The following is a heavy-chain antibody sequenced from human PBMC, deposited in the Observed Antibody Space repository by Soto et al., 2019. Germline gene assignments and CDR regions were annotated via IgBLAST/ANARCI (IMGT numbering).Heavy chain of an antibody. CDR3: ATCIGFGELTPFDY. J-gene: IGHJ4*02. CDR2: IIPIFGTA. V-gene: IGHV1-69*12. CDR1: GGTFSSYA. D-gene: IGHD3-10*01. Sequence: QVQLVQSGAEVKKPGSSVKVSCKASGGTFSSYAISWVRQSPGQGLEWMGGIIPIFGTANYAQKFQGRVTITADDSTSTAYMDLSSLRSEDTAVYYCATCIGFGELTPFDYWGQGTLVTVSS.